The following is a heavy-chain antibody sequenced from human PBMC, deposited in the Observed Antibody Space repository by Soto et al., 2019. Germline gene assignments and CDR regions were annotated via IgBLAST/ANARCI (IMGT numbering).Heavy chain of an antibody. Sequence: QVQLQESGPGLVKPSQTLSLTCTVSGGSISSGDYYWSWIRQPPGKGLEWIGYIYYSGSTYYNPSLKSRVTISVDTCKNQFSLKLSSVTAADTAVYYCARDEGDYGGGQYYFDYWGQGTLVTVSS. CDR2: IYYSGST. V-gene: IGHV4-30-4*01. CDR1: GGSISSGDYY. D-gene: IGHD4-17*01. J-gene: IGHJ4*02. CDR3: ARDEGDYGGGQYYFDY.